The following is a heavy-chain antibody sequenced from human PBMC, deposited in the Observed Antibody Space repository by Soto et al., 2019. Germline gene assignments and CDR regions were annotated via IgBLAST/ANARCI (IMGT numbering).Heavy chain of an antibody. D-gene: IGHD3-22*01. CDR2: ISAYNGNT. Sequence: ASVKVSCKASGYTFTSYGISWVRQAPGQGLERMGWISAYNGNTNYAQKLQGRVTMTTDASTSTAYMELRSLRSDDTAVYYCARVKRITMIAGGAFDIWGQGTMVTVSS. CDR3: ARVKRITMIAGGAFDI. J-gene: IGHJ3*02. V-gene: IGHV1-18*01. CDR1: GYTFTSYG.